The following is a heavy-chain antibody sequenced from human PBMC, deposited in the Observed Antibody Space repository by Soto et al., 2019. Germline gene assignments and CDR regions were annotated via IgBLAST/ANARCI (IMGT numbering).Heavy chain of an antibody. CDR2: RSYDGSNK. CDR3: AKDGYYYGSGRPYV. D-gene: IGHD3-10*01. J-gene: IGHJ6*04. Sequence: QVQLVESGGGVVQPGRSLRLSCAASGFTFSSYGMHWVSQAPGKGLEWVAVRSYDGSNKYYADSVKGRFTISRDNSKNTLDLQMNSLRAEDTAVYYCAKDGYYYGSGRPYVWGKGTTVTVSS. V-gene: IGHV3-30*18. CDR1: GFTFSSYG.